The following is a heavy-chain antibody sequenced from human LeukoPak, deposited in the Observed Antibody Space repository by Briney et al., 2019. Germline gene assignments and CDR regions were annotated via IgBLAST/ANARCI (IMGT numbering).Heavy chain of an antibody. CDR2: ISYDGSNK. CDR3: AKLVGTAMATNWFDH. Sequence: GGSLRLSCAASGFTFSSYGMHWVRQAPGKGLEWVAVISYDGSNKYYADSVKGRFTISRDNSKNTLYLQMNSLRAEDTAVYYCAKLVGTAMATNWFDHWGRGTLVTVSS. J-gene: IGHJ5*02. D-gene: IGHD5-18*01. V-gene: IGHV3-30*18. CDR1: GFTFSSYG.